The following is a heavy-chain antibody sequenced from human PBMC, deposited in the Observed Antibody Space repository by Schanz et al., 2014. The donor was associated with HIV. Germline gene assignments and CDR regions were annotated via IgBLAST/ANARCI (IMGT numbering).Heavy chain of an antibody. V-gene: IGHV1-2*02. Sequence: QVQLVQSGAEVKKPGASVKVSCKASGYTFTDYYINWVRQAPGQGLEWMGWINPDSGGTMYVQTYEGRVTISSDPSIKTAYMQLSGLRSDDTAVYYCARGSRPYDSSGYNRYWGQGSLVTVSS. D-gene: IGHD3-22*01. J-gene: IGHJ4*02. CDR2: INPDSGGT. CDR3: ARGSRPYDSSGYNRY. CDR1: GYTFTDYY.